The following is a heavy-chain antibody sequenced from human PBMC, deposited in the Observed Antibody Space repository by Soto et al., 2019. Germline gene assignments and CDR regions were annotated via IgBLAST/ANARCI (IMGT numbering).Heavy chain of an antibody. D-gene: IGHD6-13*01. J-gene: IGHJ3*02. CDR3: ARDAAQQLPNFDAFDI. CDR1: GFTFRDYY. Sequence: PGGSLRLSCAASGFTFRDYYISWIRQAPGKGLEWVSYISSSGSTIYYADSVKGRFTISRDNAENSLYLQMNSLRAEDTAVYYCARDAAQQLPNFDAFDIWGQGTMVTVSS. V-gene: IGHV3-11*01. CDR2: ISSSGSTI.